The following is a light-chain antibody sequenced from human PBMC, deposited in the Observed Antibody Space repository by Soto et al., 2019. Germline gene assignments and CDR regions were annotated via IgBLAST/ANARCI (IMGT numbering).Light chain of an antibody. J-gene: IGLJ2*01. CDR2: LNSDGSH. CDR3: QTWGTGILV. CDR1: SGHSSYA. V-gene: IGLV4-69*01. Sequence: QSVLTQSPSASASLGASVKLTCTLSSGHSSYAIAWHQQQPEKGPRYLMKLNSDGSHSKGDGIPDRFSGSSSGAERYLTISSLQSEDEADYYCQTWGTGILVFGGGTKLPVL.